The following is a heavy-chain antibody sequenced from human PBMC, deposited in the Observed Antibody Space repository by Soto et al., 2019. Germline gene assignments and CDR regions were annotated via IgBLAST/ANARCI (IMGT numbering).Heavy chain of an antibody. CDR2: MSYDGTNK. V-gene: IGHV3-30-3*01. Sequence: GGSLRLSGTASGFMFSAYAMLWVLQAPVNGLEWVAAMSYDGTNKYYADSLKGRFTISRDNSKNTLFLQMSSLTADDSAVYYCARDPSPYNSGWYGIEFWGIGTMVTVSS. CDR3: ARDPSPYNSGWYGIEF. D-gene: IGHD6-19*01. CDR1: GFMFSAYA. J-gene: IGHJ6*04.